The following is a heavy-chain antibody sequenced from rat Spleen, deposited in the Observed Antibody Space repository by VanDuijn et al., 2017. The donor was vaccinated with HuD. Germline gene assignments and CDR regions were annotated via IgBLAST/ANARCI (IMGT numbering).Heavy chain of an antibody. V-gene: IGHV4-2*01. J-gene: IGHJ2*01. CDR1: GFNFNDNW. Sequence: EVQLVESDGGLVQPGRSLKLSCAASGFNFNDNWMGWGRQAPGKGLEWIGEINKDSSTINYTPSLKDKFTISRDNAQNTLYLQMNSLRSEDTATYYCAVAGFGYWGQGVMVTVSS. D-gene: IGHD4-4*01. CDR2: INKDSSTI. CDR3: AVAGFGY.